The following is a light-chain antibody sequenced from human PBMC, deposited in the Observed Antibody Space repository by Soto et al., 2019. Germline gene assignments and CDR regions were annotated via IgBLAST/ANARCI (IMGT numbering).Light chain of an antibody. V-gene: IGLV1-47*01. Sequence: QSVLTQPPSASGTPGQRVSISCSGGSSNIGSHNVYWYQQLPGTAPKLLIFKNNQRPSGVPDRFSGSKSGTSASLAISGLRSEDVSDYYCAAWDDSLSGRVFGPGTNVTVL. CDR2: KNN. J-gene: IGLJ1*01. CDR3: AAWDDSLSGRV. CDR1: SSNIGSHN.